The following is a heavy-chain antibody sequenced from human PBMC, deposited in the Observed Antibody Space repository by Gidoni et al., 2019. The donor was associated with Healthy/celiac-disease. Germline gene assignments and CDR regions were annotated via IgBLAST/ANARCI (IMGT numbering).Heavy chain of an antibody. CDR3: ARDPGRWEYSSGWPADY. V-gene: IGHV1-18*01. D-gene: IGHD6-19*01. CDR2: ISAYKGIT. CDR1: GYTFTSYG. Sequence: QVQLVQSGAEVKKPGASAKVSCKASGYTFTSYGISRVGQAPGQGLGWMGWISAYKGITNYAQKLQGKVTMTTVKATSTAYMELRSLRSDDTAVYSGARDPGRWEYSSGWPADYWGQGTLVTVSS. J-gene: IGHJ4*02.